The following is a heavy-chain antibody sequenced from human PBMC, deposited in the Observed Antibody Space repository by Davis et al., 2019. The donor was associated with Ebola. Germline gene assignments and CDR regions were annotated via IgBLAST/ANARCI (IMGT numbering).Heavy chain of an antibody. D-gene: IGHD2-21*02. CDR1: GGTLSSYT. J-gene: IGHJ4*02. CDR3: ATEVTGGFEF. CDR2: IIPTLGMS. Sequence: SSVTVSCKASGGTLSSYTISWVRQAPGQGPQWVGRIIPTLGMSSFAQNLQGRVTITADESTSTAYMELNTLRSGDTAVYYCATEVTGGFEFWGQGTLVSVSS. V-gene: IGHV1-69*13.